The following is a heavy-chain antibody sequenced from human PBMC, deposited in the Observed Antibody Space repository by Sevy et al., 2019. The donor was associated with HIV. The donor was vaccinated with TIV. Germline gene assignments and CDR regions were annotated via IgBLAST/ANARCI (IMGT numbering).Heavy chain of an antibody. J-gene: IGHJ6*03. Sequence: ASVKVSCKASGYTFTSYGISWVRQAPGQGLEWMGWISAYNGNTNYAQKLQGRVTMTTDTSTSTAYMELRSLRSYDTAVYDCARDKLNSFYDFWSGNYIDLWGKGTTVTVSS. CDR3: ARDKLNSFYDFWSGNYIDL. CDR1: GYTFTSYG. CDR2: ISAYNGNT. V-gene: IGHV1-18*04. D-gene: IGHD3-3*01.